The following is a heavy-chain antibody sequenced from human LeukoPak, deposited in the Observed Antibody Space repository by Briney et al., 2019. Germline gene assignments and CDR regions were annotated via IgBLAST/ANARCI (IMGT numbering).Heavy chain of an antibody. D-gene: IGHD6-13*01. J-gene: IGHJ1*01. V-gene: IGHV3-30-3*01. CDR2: ISYDGSDK. Sequence: GGSLRLSCAASEFTFSSYAMDWVRQAPVKELEWVAVISYDGSDKYYADSVKGRFTISRDNSKNTLYLQMNSLRAEDTAMYYCAREAYSSSWGHSSSYFQYWGQGTLVTVSS. CDR1: EFTFSSYA. CDR3: AREAYSSSWGHSSSYFQY.